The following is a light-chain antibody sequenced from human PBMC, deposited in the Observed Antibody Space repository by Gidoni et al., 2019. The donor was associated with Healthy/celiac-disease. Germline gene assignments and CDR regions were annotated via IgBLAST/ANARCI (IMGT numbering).Light chain of an antibody. J-gene: IGKJ2*01. Sequence: DIVMTHSPDSLAVSLGERATINRKSSQSVFYSSNNKNYLAWYQQKPGQPPTLLIYCASTRESGVPDRFSGSGSGTDFTLTISSLQAEDVAVYYCQQYYSTPRTFGQGTKLEIK. V-gene: IGKV4-1*01. CDR3: QQYYSTPRT. CDR2: CAS. CDR1: QSVFYSSNNKNY.